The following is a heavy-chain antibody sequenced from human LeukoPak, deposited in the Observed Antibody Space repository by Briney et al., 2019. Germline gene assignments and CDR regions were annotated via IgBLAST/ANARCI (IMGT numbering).Heavy chain of an antibody. CDR3: ARSVEGYCSGGSCYSYSYYMDV. J-gene: IGHJ6*03. D-gene: IGHD2-15*01. Sequence: SETLSLTCTVSGGSISSYYWSWIRQPPGKGLEWIGYIYYSGSTNYNPSLKSRITISVDTSKNQFSLKLNSVTAADTAVYYCARSVEGYCSGGSCYSYSYYMDVWGKGTTVTVSS. CDR1: GGSISSYY. V-gene: IGHV4-59*01. CDR2: IYYSGST.